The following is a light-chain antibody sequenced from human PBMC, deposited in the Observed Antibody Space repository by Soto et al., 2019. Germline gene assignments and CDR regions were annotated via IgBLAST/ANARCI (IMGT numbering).Light chain of an antibody. CDR3: QQYHGYPYT. V-gene: IGKV1-5*01. J-gene: IGKJ2*01. Sequence: DIPMTQSPSTLSASVGDRLTITCRASESIRSWLAWYQQKPGKAPKLLIFDASTLESGAPSRFSGSGSGTEFTLTISSLQPDDFATYYCQQYHGYPYTFGQGTKVDIK. CDR2: DAS. CDR1: ESIRSW.